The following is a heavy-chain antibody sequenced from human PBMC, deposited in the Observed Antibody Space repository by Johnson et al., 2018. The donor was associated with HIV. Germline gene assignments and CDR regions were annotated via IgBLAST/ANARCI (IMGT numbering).Heavy chain of an antibody. D-gene: IGHD1-26*01. CDR2: ISFDGRNK. V-gene: IGHV3-30*04. CDR3: VRDRSTYSGSYYGWDAFAL. J-gene: IGHJ3*01. Sequence: QVQLVESGGGVVQPGKSLRLSCAASGFTFSSYGLHWVRQAPGKGLGWVAVISFDGRNKFYADSVKGRFTISRDNSKNTLYLQMNSLRAEDTAVYYCVRDRSTYSGSYYGWDAFALWGQGTMVTVSS. CDR1: GFTFSSYG.